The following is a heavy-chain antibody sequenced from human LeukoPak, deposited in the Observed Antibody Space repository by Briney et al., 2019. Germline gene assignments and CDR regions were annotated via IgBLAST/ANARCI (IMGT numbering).Heavy chain of an antibody. J-gene: IGHJ4*02. CDR3: TRPDYGSSSGGDY. Sequence: GGSLRLSCAASGFTFSSYAMSWVRQAPGKGLEWVSAISGSGGSTYYADSVKGRFTISRDNSKNTLYLQMNSLKTEDTAIYYCTRPDYGSSSGGDYWGQGTLVTVSS. V-gene: IGHV3-23*01. CDR1: GFTFSSYA. D-gene: IGHD6-6*01. CDR2: ISGSGGST.